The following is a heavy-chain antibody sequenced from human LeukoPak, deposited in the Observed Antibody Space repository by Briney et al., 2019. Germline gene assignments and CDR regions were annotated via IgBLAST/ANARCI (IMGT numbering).Heavy chain of an antibody. CDR2: ISWNSGSI. Sequence: PGGSLRLSCAASGFTFDDYAMHWVRQAPGKGLEWVSGISWNSGSIGYADSVKGRFTISRDNAKNSLYLQMNSLRAEDTALYYCAKDKGGGYSYALQGLGYWGQGTLVTVSS. CDR1: GFTFDDYA. CDR3: AKDKGGGYSYALQGLGY. V-gene: IGHV3-9*01. J-gene: IGHJ4*02. D-gene: IGHD5-18*01.